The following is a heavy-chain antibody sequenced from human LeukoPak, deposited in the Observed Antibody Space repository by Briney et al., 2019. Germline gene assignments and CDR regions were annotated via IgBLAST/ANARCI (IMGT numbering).Heavy chain of an antibody. J-gene: IGHJ4*02. Sequence: SETLSLTCTVSGDSISSGNYHWSWIRQPAGEGLEWIGRIYTSGNTNYNPSLKSRVTISLDTSKNQFSLKLSPVTAADTAVYYCARETGYSSDWYPGYFDYWGQGTLVTVSS. CDR2: IYTSGNT. CDR3: ARETGYSSDWYPGYFDY. CDR1: GDSISSGNYH. D-gene: IGHD6-19*01. V-gene: IGHV4-61*02.